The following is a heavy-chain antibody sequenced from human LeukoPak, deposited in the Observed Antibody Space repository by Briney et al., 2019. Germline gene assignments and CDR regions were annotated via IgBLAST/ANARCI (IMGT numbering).Heavy chain of an antibody. Sequence: SETLSLTCTVSGGSISSGGYSWSWIRQPPGKGLEWIGYICHSGSTYYNPSLKSRVTISVDRSKKQFSLKLSSVTAADTAVYYCARVNYDILTGQGGWFDPWGQGTLVTVSS. D-gene: IGHD3-9*01. CDR3: ARVNYDILTGQGGWFDP. CDR2: ICHSGST. J-gene: IGHJ5*02. V-gene: IGHV4-30-2*01. CDR1: GGSISSGGYS.